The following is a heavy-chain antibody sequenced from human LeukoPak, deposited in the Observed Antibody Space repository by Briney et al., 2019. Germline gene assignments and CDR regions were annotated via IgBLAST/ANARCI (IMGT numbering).Heavy chain of an antibody. D-gene: IGHD3-22*01. CDR1: GFTFSNAW. Sequence: GGSLRLFCAASGFTFSNAWMSWVRQAPGKGLEWVGRIKSKTDGGTTDYAAPVKGRFTISRDDSKNTLYLQMNSLKTEDTAVYYCTTAYYYDSPNPDYWGQGTLVTVSS. CDR2: IKSKTDGGTT. J-gene: IGHJ4*02. V-gene: IGHV3-15*01. CDR3: TTAYYYDSPNPDY.